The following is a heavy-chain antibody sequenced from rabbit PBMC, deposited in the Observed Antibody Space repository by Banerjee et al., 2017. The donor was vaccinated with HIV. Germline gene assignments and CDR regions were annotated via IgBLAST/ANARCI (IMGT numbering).Heavy chain of an antibody. J-gene: IGHJ6*01. CDR2: IDTGSRGYT. CDR1: GIDFSSYYY. D-gene: IGHD8-1*01. Sequence: QEQLVESGGGLVKPEGSLTLTCTASGIDFSSYYYMCWVRHAPGKGLEWIACIDTGSRGYTWYASWAKGRFTISKTSSTTVTLQMTSLTAADTATYFCARGGVGTTYPYGGMDLWGQGTLVTVS. V-gene: IGHV1S45*01. CDR3: ARGGVGTTYPYGGMDL.